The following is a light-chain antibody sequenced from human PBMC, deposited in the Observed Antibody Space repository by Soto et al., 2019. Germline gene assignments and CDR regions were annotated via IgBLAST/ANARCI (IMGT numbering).Light chain of an antibody. CDR3: QQYGSSGT. CDR2: GAS. J-gene: IGKJ1*01. Sequence: EIVLTPSPGTLSLSPGESATLSCRASQSVSNNYLAWYQQKPGQAPRLLIYGASNRATGIPDRFSGSGSGTDFTLTISRLDPEDFAVYYCQQYGSSGTVGQGTKVDIK. CDR1: QSVSNNY. V-gene: IGKV3-20*01.